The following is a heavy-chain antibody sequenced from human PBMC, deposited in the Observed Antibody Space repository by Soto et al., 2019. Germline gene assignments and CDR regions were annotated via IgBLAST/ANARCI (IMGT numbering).Heavy chain of an antibody. Sequence: QVQLVQSGGGMVQPGRSLRLSCAASGFNFNTYFMHWVRQAPGKGLEWVAMIFPNGRDKEYADSVKGRVNISRDNSNNRMYLQMDSLRPEDTAVYYCARADEHGSNCDLAYCGQGALMTVSS. J-gene: IGHJ4*02. CDR3: ARADEHGSNCDLAY. CDR2: IFPNGRDK. D-gene: IGHD1-26*01. CDR1: GFNFNTYF. V-gene: IGHV3-30*13.